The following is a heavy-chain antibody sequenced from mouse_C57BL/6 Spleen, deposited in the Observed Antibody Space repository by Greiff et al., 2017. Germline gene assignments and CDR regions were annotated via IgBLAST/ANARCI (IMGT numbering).Heavy chain of an antibody. CDR1: GFTFSSYA. Sequence: EVQRVESGGGLVKPGGSLKLSCAASGFTFSSYAMSWVRQTPEKRLEWVATISDGGSYTYYPDNVKGRFTISRDNAKNNLYLQMRHLKSEDTAMYYCARGGDFDYWGQGTTRTVSS. V-gene: IGHV5-4*01. CDR2: ISDGGSYT. J-gene: IGHJ2*01. CDR3: ARGGDFDY.